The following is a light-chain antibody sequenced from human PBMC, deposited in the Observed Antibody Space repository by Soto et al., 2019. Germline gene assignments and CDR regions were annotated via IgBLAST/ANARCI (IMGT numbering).Light chain of an antibody. V-gene: IGKV3D-20*01. Sequence: EIVLTQSPATLSLSPGERATLSCGASQSVSSSYLAWYQQKPGLAPRLLIYDASSRATGIPDRFSGSGTGTDFTLTISRLEPEDFAVDYCQQYGNSPYTCGQGTKLDIK. J-gene: IGKJ2*01. CDR2: DAS. CDR1: QSVSSSY. CDR3: QQYGNSPYT.